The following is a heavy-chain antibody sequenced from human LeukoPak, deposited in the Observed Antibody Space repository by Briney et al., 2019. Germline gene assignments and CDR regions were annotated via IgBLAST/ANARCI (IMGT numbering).Heavy chain of an antibody. CDR3: AREEYCNSTRCYKAFDT. V-gene: IGHV1-18*01. D-gene: IGHD2/OR15-2a*01. J-gene: IGHJ3*02. CDR2: ISAYNGHT. Sequence: ASVKVSCKASGYSFTSYGISWVRQAPGQGLEWMGWISAYNGHTYYEQNLQGRLTMTTDTSTSTAYMVLRSLRSDDTAVYYCAREEYCNSTRCYKAFDTWGQGTMVTVSS. CDR1: GYSFTSYG.